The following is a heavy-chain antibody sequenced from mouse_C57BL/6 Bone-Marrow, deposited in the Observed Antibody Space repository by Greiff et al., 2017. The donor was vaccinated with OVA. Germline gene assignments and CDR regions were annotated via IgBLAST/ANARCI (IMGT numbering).Heavy chain of an antibody. CDR3: ARDYYGSSLDYFDY. D-gene: IGHD1-1*01. J-gene: IGHJ2*01. Sequence: QVQLQQSGAELVKPGASVKLSCKASGYTFTSYWMQWVKQRPGQGLEWIGEIDPSDSYTNYNQKVKGKATLTVATSSSTAYMQLSSLTSEDSAGYYCARDYYGSSLDYFDYWGQGTTLTVSS. V-gene: IGHV1-50*01. CDR1: GYTFTSYW. CDR2: IDPSDSYT.